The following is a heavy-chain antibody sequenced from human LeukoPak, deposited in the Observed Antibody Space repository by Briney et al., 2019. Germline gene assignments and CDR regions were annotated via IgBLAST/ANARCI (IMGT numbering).Heavy chain of an antibody. V-gene: IGHV1-18*01. CDR2: ISAYNGNT. J-gene: IGHJ4*02. D-gene: IGHD5-24*01. CDR3: ARDLKMATIDHFDY. Sequence: ASVKVSCKASGYTFTSYGISWVQQAPGQGLEWMGWISAYNGNTNYAQKLQGRVTLTTDTSTSTAYMELSSLRSEDTAVYYCARDLKMATIDHFDYWGQGTLVTVSS. CDR1: GYTFTSYG.